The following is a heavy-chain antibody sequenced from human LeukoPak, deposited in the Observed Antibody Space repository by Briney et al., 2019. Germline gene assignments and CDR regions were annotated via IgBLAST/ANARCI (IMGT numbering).Heavy chain of an antibody. J-gene: IGHJ4*02. CDR3: ARVWGSYAVGY. CDR1: GFTFSDYY. CDR2: ISSSGSSI. V-gene: IGHV3-11*04. Sequence: GGSLRLSCAASGFTFSDYYMSWIRQAPGKGLEWVSYISSSGSSIHYADSVKGRFTISRDNAKNSLYLQMNSLRGEDTAVYYCARVWGSYAVGYWGQGTLVTVSS. D-gene: IGHD3-16*01.